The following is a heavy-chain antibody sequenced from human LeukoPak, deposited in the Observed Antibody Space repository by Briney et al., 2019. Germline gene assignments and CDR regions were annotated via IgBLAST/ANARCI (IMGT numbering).Heavy chain of an antibody. CDR1: GFTFSSYA. CDR2: LYSDGRT. J-gene: IGHJ4*02. D-gene: IGHD1-26*01. Sequence: GGSLRLSCAASGFTFSSYAMNWVRQAPGKGLEWVSVLYSDGRTYYADSVKGRFTISRDTSKNTLYLQVNSLRAEDTAIYYCARGGGYYPIDYWGQGTLVTVSS. V-gene: IGHV3-23*01. CDR3: ARGGGYYPIDY.